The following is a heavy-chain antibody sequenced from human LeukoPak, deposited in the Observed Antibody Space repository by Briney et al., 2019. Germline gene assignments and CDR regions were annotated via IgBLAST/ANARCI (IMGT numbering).Heavy chain of an antibody. CDR2: IYSGGST. CDR1: GXTVSSNY. Sequence: PGGSLRLSCAASGXTVSSNYMSWVRQAPGKGLEWVSVIYSGGSTYYADSVKGRFTISRDKSKNTLYLQMNSLRAEDTAVYYCARALYSLYYFDYWGQGTLVTVSS. D-gene: IGHD2-2*01. V-gene: IGHV3-66*01. CDR3: ARALYSLYYFDY. J-gene: IGHJ4*02.